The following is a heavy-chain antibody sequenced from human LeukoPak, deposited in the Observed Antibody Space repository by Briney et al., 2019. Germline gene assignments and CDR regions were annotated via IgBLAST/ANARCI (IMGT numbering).Heavy chain of an antibody. D-gene: IGHD1-14*01. CDR1: GLTFSTSG. CDR3: AKETNGRHYDY. J-gene: IGHJ4*02. Sequence: GGSLRLSCTTSGLTFSTSGFNWVRRAPGKGLKWVASIGPTGFDRYHADSIKGRFTISRDNANNFLYLQMDSLRAEDTAVYYCAKETNGRHYDYWGQGTLLTVSS. V-gene: IGHV3-21*06. CDR2: IGPTGFDR.